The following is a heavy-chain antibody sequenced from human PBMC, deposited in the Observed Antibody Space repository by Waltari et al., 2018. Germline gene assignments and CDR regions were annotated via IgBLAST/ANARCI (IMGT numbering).Heavy chain of an antibody. CDR2: INHSGST. CDR3: ARGRIAAAGRDGYYFDY. CDR1: GGSFSGYY. Sequence: QVQLQQWGAGLLKPSETLSLTCAVYGGSFSGYYWSWIRQPPGKGLEWIGEINHSGSTNYNPSLKSRVTISVDTSKNQFSLKLSSVTAADTAMYYCARGRIAAAGRDGYYFDYWGQGTLVTVSS. V-gene: IGHV4-34*01. J-gene: IGHJ4*02. D-gene: IGHD6-13*01.